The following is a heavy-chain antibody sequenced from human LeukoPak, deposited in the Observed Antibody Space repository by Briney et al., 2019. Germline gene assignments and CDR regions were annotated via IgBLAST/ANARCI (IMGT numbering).Heavy chain of an antibody. V-gene: IGHV4-34*01. CDR3: ASGRFFSGWSSWGKGNYFDY. J-gene: IGHJ4*02. CDR2: INHSGST. D-gene: IGHD6-19*01. Sequence: SETLSLTCAVYGGSFSGYYWSWIPQPPGKGLEWIGEINHSGSTNYNPSLKSRVTISVDTSKNQFSLKLSSVTASDTAVYYCASGRFFSGWSSWGKGNYFDYWGQGTLVTVSS. CDR1: GGSFSGYY.